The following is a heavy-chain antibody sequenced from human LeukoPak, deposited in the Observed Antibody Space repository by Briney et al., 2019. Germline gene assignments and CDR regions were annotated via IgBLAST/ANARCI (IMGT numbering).Heavy chain of an antibody. CDR2: IVVGSGNT. J-gene: IGHJ4*02. CDR3: AAVAYRLQYYFDY. CDR1: GFTFTSSA. Sequence: GTSVKVSCKASGFTFTSSAMQWVRQARGQRLEWIGWIVVGSGNTNYAQKFQERVTITRDMSTSTAYMELSSLRSEDTAVYYCAAVAYRLQYYFDYWGQGTLVTVSS. V-gene: IGHV1-58*02. D-gene: IGHD4-11*01.